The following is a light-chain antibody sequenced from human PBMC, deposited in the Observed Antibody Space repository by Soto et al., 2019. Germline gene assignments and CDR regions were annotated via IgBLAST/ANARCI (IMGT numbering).Light chain of an antibody. V-gene: IGLV1-40*01. J-gene: IGLJ1*01. CDR3: QSYDSSLSGGAV. CDR1: SSNIGAGFD. Sequence: QSALTQSPSVSGAPGQRVSISCTGTSSNIGAGFDVHWYQQLPGTAPKLLIYGNNNRPSGVPDRFSGSKSGTSASLAITGLQAADEADDYCQSYDSSLSGGAVFGTGTKVTVL. CDR2: GNN.